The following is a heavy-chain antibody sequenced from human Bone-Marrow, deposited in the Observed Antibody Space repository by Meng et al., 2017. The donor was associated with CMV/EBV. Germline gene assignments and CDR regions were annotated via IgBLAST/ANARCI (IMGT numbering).Heavy chain of an antibody. V-gene: IGHV4-38-2*02. CDR3: ARELRGMDV. J-gene: IGHJ6*02. Sequence: SETLSLTCTVSGYSISSGYYWGWIRQPPGKGLEWIGSIYHSGSTYYNPSLKSRVTISVDTSKNQFSLKLSSVTAADTAVYYCARELRGMDVWGQGTTVTVSS. CDR1: GYSISSGYY. CDR2: IYHSGST.